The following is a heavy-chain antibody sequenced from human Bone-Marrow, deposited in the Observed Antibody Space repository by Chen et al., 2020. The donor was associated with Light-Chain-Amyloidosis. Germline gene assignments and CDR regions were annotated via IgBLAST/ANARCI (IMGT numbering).Heavy chain of an antibody. V-gene: IGHV5-51*01. Sequence: EVQLAQSGPEVKKTGESLQISCKGAGYTFPNYWIGWVRQMPGKGLEWMGVIYPDDSDARYSPSFEGQVTISADKSITTAYLQWRSLKASDTAMYYCARRRDGYNFDYWGQGTLVTVSS. J-gene: IGHJ4*02. CDR2: IYPDDSDA. D-gene: IGHD5-12*01. CDR3: ARRRDGYNFDY. CDR1: GYTFPNYW.